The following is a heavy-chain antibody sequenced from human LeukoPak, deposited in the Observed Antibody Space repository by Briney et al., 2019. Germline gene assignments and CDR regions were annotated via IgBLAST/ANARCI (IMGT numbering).Heavy chain of an antibody. Sequence: ASVKVSCKASGYTFTSYDINWVRQATGQGLEWMGWMNPNSGNTNYAQKLQGRVTMTTDTSTSTAYMELRSLRSDDTAVYYCARIPPDRGYYMDVWGKGTTVTISS. CDR2: MNPNSGNT. V-gene: IGHV1-18*01. D-gene: IGHD3-22*01. J-gene: IGHJ6*03. CDR1: GYTFTSYD. CDR3: ARIPPDRGYYMDV.